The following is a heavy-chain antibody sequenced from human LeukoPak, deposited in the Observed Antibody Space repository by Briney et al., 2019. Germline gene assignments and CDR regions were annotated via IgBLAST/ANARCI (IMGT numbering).Heavy chain of an antibody. CDR3: ARDLYYSFDY. CDR1: GGSFSGYY. Sequence: SETLSLTCAVYGGSFSGYYWSWIRQPPGKGLEWIGEINHSGSTNYNPSLKSRVTISVDTSKNQFSLKLSSVTAADTAVYYCARDLYYSFDYWGQGTLVTVSS. J-gene: IGHJ4*02. D-gene: IGHD3-10*01. CDR2: INHSGST. V-gene: IGHV4-34*01.